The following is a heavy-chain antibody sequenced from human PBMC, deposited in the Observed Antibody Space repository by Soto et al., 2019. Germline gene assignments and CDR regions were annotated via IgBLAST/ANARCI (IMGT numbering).Heavy chain of an antibody. CDR2: ISYGGANK. J-gene: IGHJ4*02. CDR3: AKGPRSCSSTTCYTVDY. V-gene: IGHV3-30*18. Sequence: GGSLRLSCAVSGFTFNSHAMHWVRQAPGKGLERVAVISYGGANKYYADSVKGRFTISRDNSKNTLFLQMDSLRPEDTAVYYCAKGPRSCSSTTCYTVDYWGRGTLVTVSS. CDR1: GFTFNSHA. D-gene: IGHD2-2*02.